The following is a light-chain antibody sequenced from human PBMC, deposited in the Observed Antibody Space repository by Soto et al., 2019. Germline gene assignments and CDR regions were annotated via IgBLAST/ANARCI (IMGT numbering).Light chain of an antibody. CDR1: SSDVGGYNY. CDR2: DVS. V-gene: IGLV2-14*01. Sequence: QSALTQPASVSGSPGQSITISCTGTSSDVGGYNYVSWYQQHPGKAPKLMIYDVSNRPSGFSNRFSGSKSGNTASLTISGLQAEDEADYYCSSYTSGSTLVVFGGGTQLTVL. CDR3: SSYTSGSTLVV. J-gene: IGLJ2*01.